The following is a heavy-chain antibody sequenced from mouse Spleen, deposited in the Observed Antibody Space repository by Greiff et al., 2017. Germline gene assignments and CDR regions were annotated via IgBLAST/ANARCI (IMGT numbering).Heavy chain of an antibody. V-gene: IGHV1-54*01. Sequence: VQLQQSGAELVRPGTSVKVSCKASGYAFTNYLIEWVKQRPGQGLEWIGVINPGSGGTNYNEKFKGKATLTADKSSSTAYMQLSSLTSEDSAVYFCAREKVRYYAMDYWGQGTSVTVSS. CDR3: AREKVRYYAMDY. CDR1: GYAFTNYL. J-gene: IGHJ4*01. CDR2: INPGSGGT. D-gene: IGHD2-14*01.